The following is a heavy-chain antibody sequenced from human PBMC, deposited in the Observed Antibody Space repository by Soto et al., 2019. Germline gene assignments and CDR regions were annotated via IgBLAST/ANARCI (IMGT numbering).Heavy chain of an antibody. D-gene: IGHD5-12*01. CDR2: INHSGST. Sequence: QVQLQQWGAGLLKPSETLSLTCAVYGGSFSGYYWSWIRQPPGKGLEWIGEINHSGSTNYNPSLKSRVTISVDTSKNQFSLKLSSVTAADTAVYYCASRVATMYYFDYWGQGTLVTVSS. J-gene: IGHJ4*02. CDR1: GGSFSGYY. CDR3: ASRVATMYYFDY. V-gene: IGHV4-34*01.